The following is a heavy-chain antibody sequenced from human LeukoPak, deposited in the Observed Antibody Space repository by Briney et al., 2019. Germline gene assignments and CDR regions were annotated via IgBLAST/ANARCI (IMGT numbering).Heavy chain of an antibody. CDR1: GFTFSSYE. Sequence: GGSLRLSCAASGFTFSSYEMNWVRQAPGKGLEWVSYISSSGSTIYYADSVKGRFTISRDNSKNTLYIQMNSLRVEDTAVYYCATFVGGFGESWGQGTLVTVSS. J-gene: IGHJ5*02. CDR2: ISSSGSTI. D-gene: IGHD3-10*01. CDR3: ATFVGGFGES. V-gene: IGHV3-48*03.